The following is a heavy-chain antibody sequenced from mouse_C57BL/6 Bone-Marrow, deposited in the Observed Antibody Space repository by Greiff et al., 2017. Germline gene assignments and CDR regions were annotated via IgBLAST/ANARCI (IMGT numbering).Heavy chain of an antibody. CDR2: ISSGSSTI. D-gene: IGHD1-1*01. V-gene: IGHV5-17*01. J-gene: IGHJ2*01. CDR1: GFTFSDYG. CDR3: ERRGNGSSLDD. Sequence: EVKLMESGGGLVKPGGSLKLSCAASGFTFSDYGIHWVRQAPEKGLEWVAYISSGSSTIYYADTVKGRFTLSSDNAKNTLFLQMTSQRSADASMDYYERRGNGSSLDDWGQGTTLTVSS.